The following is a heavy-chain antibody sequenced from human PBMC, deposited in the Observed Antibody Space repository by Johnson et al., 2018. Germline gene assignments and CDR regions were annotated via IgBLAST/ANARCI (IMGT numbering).Heavy chain of an antibody. CDR2: IYSGGST. D-gene: IGHD2-2*01. J-gene: IGHJ6*02. CDR3: ARSSLLYCSSTSCNYYYYGMDV. V-gene: IGHV3-53*01. CDR1: GFTVSSNY. Sequence: EVQLVESGGGLIQXGGSXRLXCAASGFTVSSNYMSWVRQAPGKGLEWVSVIYSGGSTYYADSVKGRFTISRDNSKNTLYRQMNSLRAEDTAVYYCARSSLLYCSSTSCNYYYYGMDVWGQGTTVTVSS.